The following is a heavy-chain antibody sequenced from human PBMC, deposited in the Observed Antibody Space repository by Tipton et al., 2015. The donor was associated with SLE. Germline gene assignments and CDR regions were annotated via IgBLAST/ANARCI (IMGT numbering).Heavy chain of an antibody. J-gene: IGHJ6*03. V-gene: IGHV4-34*01. D-gene: IGHD5-24*01. CDR1: GGPLTDYY. CDR3: VRGRGWLQFRRYYYYMDV. Sequence: LRLSCAVYGGPLTDYYWGWVRQSPGKGLEWIAEINQSGDINHNPSLRSRVSLSVDTSNFQFSLNLYSVSVADTAVYYCVRGRGWLQFRRYYYYMDVWGKGTTVTVSS. CDR2: INQSGDI.